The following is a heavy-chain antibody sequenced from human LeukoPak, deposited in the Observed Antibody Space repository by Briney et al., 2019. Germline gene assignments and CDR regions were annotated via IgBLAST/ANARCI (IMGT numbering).Heavy chain of an antibody. Sequence: ASVKVSCKASGYTFTSYYMHWVRQAPGQGLEWMGIINPSGGSTSYAQKFQGRVTMTRDTSTSTVYMELSSLRSEDTAVYCCARASVAAAGDYWGQGTLVTVSS. V-gene: IGHV1-46*01. J-gene: IGHJ4*02. D-gene: IGHD6-13*01. CDR3: ARASVAAAGDY. CDR2: INPSGGST. CDR1: GYTFTSYY.